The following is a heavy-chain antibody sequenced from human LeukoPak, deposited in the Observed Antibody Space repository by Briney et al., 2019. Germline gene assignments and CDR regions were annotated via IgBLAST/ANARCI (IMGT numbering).Heavy chain of an antibody. J-gene: IGHJ4*02. Sequence: GESLKISCKGSGYSFTSYWIGWVRQMPGKGLEWMGIIYPGDSDTRYSPSFQGQVTISADKSISTAYLQWSSLKASDTAMYYCARQQENYDYAWGSYRYTSFDYWGQGTLVTVSS. CDR2: IYPGDSDT. CDR3: ARQQENYDYAWGSYRYTSFDY. V-gene: IGHV5-51*01. CDR1: GYSFTSYW. D-gene: IGHD3-16*02.